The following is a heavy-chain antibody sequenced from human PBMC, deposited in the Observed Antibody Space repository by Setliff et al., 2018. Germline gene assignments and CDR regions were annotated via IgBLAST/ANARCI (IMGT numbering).Heavy chain of an antibody. V-gene: IGHV1-18*01. Sequence: ASVKVSCKASGYTFTSYGISWVRQAPGQGLEWMEWISAYNGNTNYAQKLQGRVTMTTDTSTSTAYMELRSLRSDDTAVYYCARVGSSSWLHPDVYYYGMDVWGQGTTVTVSS. D-gene: IGHD6-13*01. CDR2: ISAYNGNT. J-gene: IGHJ6*02. CDR1: GYTFTSYG. CDR3: ARVGSSSWLHPDVYYYGMDV.